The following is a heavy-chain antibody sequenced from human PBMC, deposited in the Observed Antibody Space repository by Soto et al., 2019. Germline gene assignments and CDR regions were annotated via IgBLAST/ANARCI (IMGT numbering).Heavy chain of an antibody. V-gene: IGHV4-59*04. CDR3: AAGGGLPRYY. CDR1: AGSISSYY. D-gene: IGHD5-12*01. Sequence: SETLSLTCSVSAGSISSYYWSWIRQPPGKGLEWIGYIYHSGSTYYNPSLKSRVTISVDRSKNQFSLKLSSVTAADTAVYYCAAGGGLPRYYWGQGTLVTVSS. CDR2: IYHSGST. J-gene: IGHJ4*02.